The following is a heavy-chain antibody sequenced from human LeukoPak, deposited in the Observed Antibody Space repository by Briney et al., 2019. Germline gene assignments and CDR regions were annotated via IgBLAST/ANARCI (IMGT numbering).Heavy chain of an antibody. Sequence: PSETLSLTCAVYGGSFSGYYWSWIRQPPGKGLEWIGEINHSGSTNYNPSLKSRVTISVDTSKNQFSLKLSSVTAADTAVYYCASTPAYYYDSSGRWLDPWGQGTLVTVSS. CDR3: ASTPAYYYDSSGRWLDP. J-gene: IGHJ5*02. CDR2: INHSGST. CDR1: GGSFSGYY. V-gene: IGHV4-34*01. D-gene: IGHD3-22*01.